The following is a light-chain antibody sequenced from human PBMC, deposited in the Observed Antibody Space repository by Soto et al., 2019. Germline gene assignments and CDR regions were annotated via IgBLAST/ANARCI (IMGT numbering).Light chain of an antibody. CDR1: QSVLYSSNNKNY. J-gene: IGKJ1*01. CDR2: WAS. Sequence: DIVMTQSPDSLAVSLGERATINCKSSQSVLYSSNNKNYLAWYQQKPGQPPKLLIYWASTRECGVPDRFSGSGSGTDFTLTISSLQAEDVAVYYCQQYSSTPPTFGQGTKVEIK. V-gene: IGKV4-1*01. CDR3: QQYSSTPPT.